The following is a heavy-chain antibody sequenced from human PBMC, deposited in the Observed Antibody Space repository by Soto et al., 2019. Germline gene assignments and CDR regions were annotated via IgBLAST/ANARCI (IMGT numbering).Heavy chain of an antibody. CDR3: ARDVFPDSSGYYDEYFQH. Sequence: SVKVSCKASGGTFSSYAISWVRQAPGQGLEWKGGIIPIFGTANYAQKIQGRVTITADESTSTAYMELSSLRSEDTAVYYCARDVFPDSSGYYDEYFQHWGQGTLVTVSS. CDR2: IIPIFGTA. D-gene: IGHD3-22*01. V-gene: IGHV1-69*13. CDR1: GGTFSSYA. J-gene: IGHJ1*01.